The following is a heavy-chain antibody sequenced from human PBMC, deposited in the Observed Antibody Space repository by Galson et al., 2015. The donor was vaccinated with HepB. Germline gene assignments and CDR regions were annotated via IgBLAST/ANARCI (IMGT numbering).Heavy chain of an antibody. V-gene: IGHV3-30*02. CDR1: GFPFSSYG. CDR2: IRYDGSNK. CDR3: AKSPARGVMMEDY. J-gene: IGHJ4*02. Sequence: LRLSCAASGFPFSSYGMHWVRQAPGKGLEWVAFIRYDGSNKYYADSVKGRFTISRDNSKNTLYLQMNSLRAEDTAVYYCAKSPARGVMMEDYWGQGTLVTVSS. D-gene: IGHD3-10*01.